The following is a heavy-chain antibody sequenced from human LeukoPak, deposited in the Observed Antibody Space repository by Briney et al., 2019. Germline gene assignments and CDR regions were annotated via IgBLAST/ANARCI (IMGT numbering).Heavy chain of an antibody. CDR1: GFTFSMFW. V-gene: IGHV3-74*01. CDR3: ARDGLPAAADS. D-gene: IGHD2-2*01. CDR2: IKGDGSGT. J-gene: IGHJ4*02. Sequence: PGGSLRLSCAASGFTFSMFWMRWVRQAPGRGLVWVSHIKGDGSGTNYADSVKGRFTISRDNAKNTLYLQMNSLRAEDTAVYYWARDGLPAAADSWGQGTLVTVSS.